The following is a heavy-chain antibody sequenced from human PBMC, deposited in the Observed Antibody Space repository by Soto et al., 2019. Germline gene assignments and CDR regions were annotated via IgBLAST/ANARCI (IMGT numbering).Heavy chain of an antibody. CDR2: ISSSSSYI. CDR1: GFTFSSYS. CDR3: AMGGLKPDRVSPYTDT. V-gene: IGHV3-21*01. Sequence: GGSLRLSCAASGFTFSSYSMNWVRQAPGKGLEWVSSISSSSSYIYYADSVKGRFTISRDNAKNSLYLQMNSLRAEDTAVYYCAMGGLKPDRVSPYTDTWGQGTLVTVSS. D-gene: IGHD3-16*01. J-gene: IGHJ4*02.